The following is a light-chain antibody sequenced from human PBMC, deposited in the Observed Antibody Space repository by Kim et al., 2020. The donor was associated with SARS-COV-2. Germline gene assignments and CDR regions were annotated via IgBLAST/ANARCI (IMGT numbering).Light chain of an antibody. CDR1: KLGDKY. J-gene: IGLJ1*01. V-gene: IGLV3-1*01. Sequence: SYELTQPPSVSVSPGQTASITCSGDKLGDKYACWYQQKPGQSPVLVIYQDSKRPSGIPERFSGSNSGNTATLTISGTQAMDEADYYCQAWDSSTYYVFAT. CDR2: QDS. CDR3: QAWDSSTYYV.